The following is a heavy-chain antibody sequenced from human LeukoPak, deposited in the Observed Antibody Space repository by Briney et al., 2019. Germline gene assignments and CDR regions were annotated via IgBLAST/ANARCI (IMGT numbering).Heavy chain of an antibody. V-gene: IGHV1-46*01. CDR3: ARWGRMATIYYYYYYYMDV. CDR1: GYTFTSYY. Sequence: ASVKVSCKASGYTFTSYYMHWVRQAPGQGLEWMGIINPSGGSTSYAQKFQGRVTMTRDTSKNQFSLKLSSVTAADTAVYYCARWGRMATIYYYYYYYMDVWGKGTTVTVSS. J-gene: IGHJ6*03. CDR2: INPSGGST. D-gene: IGHD5-24*01.